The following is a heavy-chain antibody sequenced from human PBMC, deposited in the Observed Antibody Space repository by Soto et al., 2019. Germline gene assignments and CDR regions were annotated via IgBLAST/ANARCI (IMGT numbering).Heavy chain of an antibody. V-gene: IGHV3-33*01. CDR1: GFTFSSYG. J-gene: IGHJ6*03. D-gene: IGHD2-2*01. CDR3: ARGLLYSSTSWMGYYYYMDV. CDR2: IWYDGSNK. Sequence: GGSLRLSCAASGFTFSSYGMHWVRQAPGKGLEWVAVIWYDGSNKYYADSVKGRFTIPRDNSKNTLYLQMNSLRAEDTAVYYCARGLLYSSTSWMGYYYYMDVWGKGTTVTVSS.